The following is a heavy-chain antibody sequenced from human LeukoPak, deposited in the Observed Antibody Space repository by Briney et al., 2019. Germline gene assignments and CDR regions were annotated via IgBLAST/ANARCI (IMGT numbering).Heavy chain of an antibody. D-gene: IGHD4-17*01. J-gene: IGHJ6*04. Sequence: SETLSLTCAVYGGSFSGYYWSWIRQPPGKGLEWIGEINHSGSTNYNPSLKSRVTISVDTSKNQFSLKLSSVTAADTAVYYCARGALTVTTFPYGMDVWGKGTTVTVSS. CDR1: GGSFSGYY. CDR2: INHSGST. CDR3: ARGALTVTTFPYGMDV. V-gene: IGHV4-34*01.